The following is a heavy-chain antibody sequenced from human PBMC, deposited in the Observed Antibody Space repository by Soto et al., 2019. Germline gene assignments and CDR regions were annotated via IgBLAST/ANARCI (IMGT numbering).Heavy chain of an antibody. D-gene: IGHD2-15*01. CDR3: ARGISALGYCSGGSCSYFDY. CDR1: GYTFTSYG. CDR2: ISAYNGNT. Sequence: ASVKVSCKASGYTFTSYGISWVRQAPGQGLEWMGWISAYNGNTNYAQKLQGRVTMTTDTSTSTAYMELRSLRSDDTAVYYCARGISALGYCSGGSCSYFDYWGQGTLVT. V-gene: IGHV1-18*04. J-gene: IGHJ4*02.